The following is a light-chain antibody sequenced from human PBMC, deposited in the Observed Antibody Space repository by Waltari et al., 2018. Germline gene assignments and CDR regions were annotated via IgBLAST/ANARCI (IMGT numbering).Light chain of an antibody. V-gene: IGKV3-20*01. J-gene: IGKJ4*01. Sequence: EIVLTQSPGPLSLSPGERATLACRASQSVGKNYLAWFQQKPGQAPRLLIHGASNGAPGIPDRFSGSGSGTDFTLTISRLEPEDFAVYYCHQYASSPLTFGGGTAVEIK. CDR1: QSVGKNY. CDR2: GAS. CDR3: HQYASSPLT.